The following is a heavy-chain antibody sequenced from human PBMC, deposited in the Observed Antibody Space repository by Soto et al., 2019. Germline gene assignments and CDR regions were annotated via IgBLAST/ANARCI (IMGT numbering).Heavy chain of an antibody. V-gene: IGHV2-70*04. CDR3: ARTRPPYGSGSYYFDY. CDR1: GFSLSTGGMR. CDR2: IDWDDDK. J-gene: IGHJ4*02. D-gene: IGHD3-10*01. Sequence: SGPTLVNPTQTLTLTCTFSGFSLSTGGMRVSWIRQPPGKALEWLARIDWDDDKFYSTSLKTRLTISKDTSKNQVVLTMTNMDPVDTATYYCARTRPPYGSGSYYFDYWGQGTLVTVSS.